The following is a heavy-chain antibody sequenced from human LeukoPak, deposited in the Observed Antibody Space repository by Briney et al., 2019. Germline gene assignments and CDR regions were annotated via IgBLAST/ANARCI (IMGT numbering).Heavy chain of an antibody. D-gene: IGHD4-23*01. V-gene: IGHV3-20*04. CDR3: ARVRGSTVVTPTSYYFDY. Sequence: GGSLRLSCAASGFTFDDYAMTWLRQVPGKGLEWVSGINWNAGSTGYADSVKGRFTISRDNAKNSLYLQMNSLRAEDTALYYCARVRGSTVVTPTSYYFDYWGQGTLVTVSS. J-gene: IGHJ4*02. CDR2: INWNAGST. CDR1: GFTFDDYA.